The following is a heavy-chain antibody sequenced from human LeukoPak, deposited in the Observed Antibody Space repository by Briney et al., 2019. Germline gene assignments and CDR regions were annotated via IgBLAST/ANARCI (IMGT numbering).Heavy chain of an antibody. CDR3: ARAIAAAGFIDY. D-gene: IGHD6-13*01. CDR1: GGSISSYY. J-gene: IGHJ4*02. V-gene: IGHV4-59*01. Sequence: PSETLSLTCTVSGGSISSYYWSWIRQPPGKGLEWIGYIYYSGSTNYNPSLKSRFTISVDTSKNQFSLKLSSVTAADTAVYYCARAIAAAGFIDYWGQGTLVTVSS. CDR2: IYYSGST.